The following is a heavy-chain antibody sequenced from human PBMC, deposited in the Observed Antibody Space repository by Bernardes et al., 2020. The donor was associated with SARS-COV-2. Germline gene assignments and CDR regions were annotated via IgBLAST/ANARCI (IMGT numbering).Heavy chain of an antibody. J-gene: IGHJ6*02. CDR2: IYPGDSDT. Sequence: GESLKISCKGSGYSFTSYWIGWVRQMPGKGLEWMGIIYPGDSDTRYSPSFQGQVTISADKSISTAYLQWSSLKASDTAMYYCARHRGGIAAPWGTYYYGMDVWGQGTTVTVSS. CDR3: ARHRGGIAAPWGTYYYGMDV. D-gene: IGHD6-13*01. V-gene: IGHV5-51*01. CDR1: GYSFTSYW.